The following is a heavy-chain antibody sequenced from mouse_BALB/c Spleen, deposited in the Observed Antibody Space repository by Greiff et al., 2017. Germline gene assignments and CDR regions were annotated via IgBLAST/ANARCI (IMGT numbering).Heavy chain of an antibody. CDR3: ARDQGYGNYFDY. CDR2: INSNGGST. J-gene: IGHJ2*01. V-gene: IGHV5-6-3*01. CDR1: GFTFSSYG. D-gene: IGHD2-1*01. Sequence: EVKLVESGGGLVQPGGSLKLSCAASGFTFSSYGMSWVRQTPDKRLELVATINSNGGSTYYPDSVKGRFTISRDNAKNTLYLQMSSLKSEDTAMYYCARDQGYGNYFDYWGQGTTLTVSS.